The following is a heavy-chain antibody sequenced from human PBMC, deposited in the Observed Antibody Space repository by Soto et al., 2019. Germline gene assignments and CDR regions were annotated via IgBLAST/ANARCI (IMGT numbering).Heavy chain of an antibody. J-gene: IGHJ4*02. CDR1: GGSFSGYY. Sequence: SETLSLTCAVYGGSFSGYYWSWIRQPPGKGLEWIGEINHSGSTNYKPSLKSRVTISVDTSKNQFSLKLSSVTAADTAVYYWARASIAARRFDYWGQGTLVTVSS. D-gene: IGHD6-6*01. CDR3: ARASIAARRFDY. V-gene: IGHV4-34*01. CDR2: INHSGST.